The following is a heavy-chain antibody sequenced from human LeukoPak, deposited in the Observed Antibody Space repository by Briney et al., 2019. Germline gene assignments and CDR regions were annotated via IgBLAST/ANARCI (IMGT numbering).Heavy chain of an antibody. Sequence: GGSLRLSCAASGFTFRSYWMNWVRQAPGKGLEWVANIKQDGNEKYYVDSVKGRFTIPRDNAKNSLYLQMNSLRVEDTAVYYCAKPITVSGATDGFDIWGQGTMVTVSS. J-gene: IGHJ3*02. CDR2: IKQDGNEK. CDR3: AKPITVSGATDGFDI. CDR1: GFTFRSYW. D-gene: IGHD3-3*01. V-gene: IGHV3-7*01.